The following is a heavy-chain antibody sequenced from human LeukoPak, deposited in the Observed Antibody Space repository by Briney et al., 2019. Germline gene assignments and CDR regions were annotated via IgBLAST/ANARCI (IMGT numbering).Heavy chain of an antibody. Sequence: GGSLRLSCAASGFTFSSYAMSWVRQAPGKGLEWVSYISSSGSTIYYADSVKGRFTISRDNAKNSLYLQMNSLRAEDTAVYYCARVGDSSGWYPHYFDYWGQGTLVTVSS. CDR2: ISSSGSTI. CDR3: ARVGDSSGWYPHYFDY. D-gene: IGHD6-19*01. V-gene: IGHV3-48*03. CDR1: GFTFSSYA. J-gene: IGHJ4*02.